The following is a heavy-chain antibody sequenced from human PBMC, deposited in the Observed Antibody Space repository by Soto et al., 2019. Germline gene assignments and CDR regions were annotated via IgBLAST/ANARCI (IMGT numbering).Heavy chain of an antibody. D-gene: IGHD2-15*01. Sequence: SGPTLVKPTQTLTLTCTFSGFSLSTSGVGVGWIRQPPGKALEWLALIYWDDDKRYSPSLKSRLTITKDTSKNQVVLTMTNMDPVDTATYYCTYCSGGSCYTPFDYWGQGTLVTVSS. J-gene: IGHJ4*02. CDR1: GFSLSTSGVG. CDR2: IYWDDDK. V-gene: IGHV2-5*02. CDR3: TYCSGGSCYTPFDY.